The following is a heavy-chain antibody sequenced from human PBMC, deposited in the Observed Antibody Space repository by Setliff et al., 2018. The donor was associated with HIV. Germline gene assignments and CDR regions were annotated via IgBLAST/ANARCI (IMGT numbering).Heavy chain of an antibody. Sequence: ASVKVSCKASGFTFTSSAMQWVRQAGGQRLEWIGWIVVGSGNTNYAQKFQGRVTMTRDTSTSTIYMELNSLTSGDTAVYYCARDNTAFDIWGQGTMVTVSS. CDR2: IVVGSGNT. CDR3: ARDNTAFDI. V-gene: IGHV1-58*02. D-gene: IGHD2-2*02. J-gene: IGHJ3*02. CDR1: GFTFTSSA.